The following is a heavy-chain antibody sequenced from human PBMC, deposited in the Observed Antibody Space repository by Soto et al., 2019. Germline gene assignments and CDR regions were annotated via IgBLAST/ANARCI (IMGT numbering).Heavy chain of an antibody. Sequence: TSEPLSHTCTVCGGSISSSGPYWGWVRQPPGKGLEWIGTIHYSGDAYYNPSLKSRVSISVDTSKSQFSLRLNSVTAADTALYYCSRHYCSGGSCYYYGMDGWGQGTTVTVSS. J-gene: IGHJ6*02. CDR2: IHYSGDA. V-gene: IGHV4-39*01. CDR1: GGSISSSGPY. CDR3: SRHYCSGGSCYYYGMDG. D-gene: IGHD2-15*01.